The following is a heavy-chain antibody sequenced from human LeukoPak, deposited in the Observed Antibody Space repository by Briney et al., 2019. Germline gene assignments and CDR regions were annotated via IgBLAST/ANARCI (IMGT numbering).Heavy chain of an antibody. V-gene: IGHV1-18*01. CDR1: GYTFTNYG. CDR2: INTYNGNT. J-gene: IGHJ4*02. CDR3: ARDLVDGVGAPGAY. Sequence: ASVKVSCKASGYTFTNYGITSMRHAPGQGLERMGRINTYNGNTNYAQKLQGRVTITTDTSTSTAYMELRSLRSDATAVFYCARDLVDGVGAPGAYWGQGALVTVSS. D-gene: IGHD1-26*01.